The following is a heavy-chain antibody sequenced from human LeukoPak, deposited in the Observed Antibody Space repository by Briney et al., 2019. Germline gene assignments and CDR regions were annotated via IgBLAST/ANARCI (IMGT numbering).Heavy chain of an antibody. Sequence: ASVKVSCKASGYTFTTYYMHWVRQVPGQGLEWMGVLNPSGGSASYAQNFQGRVTMTRDTSTSTVHMELSSLRSEDTAVYYCARGDIDYWGQGTLVTVSS. J-gene: IGHJ4*02. V-gene: IGHV1-46*01. CDR1: GYTFTTYY. D-gene: IGHD2-15*01. CDR2: LNPSGGSA. CDR3: ARGDIDY.